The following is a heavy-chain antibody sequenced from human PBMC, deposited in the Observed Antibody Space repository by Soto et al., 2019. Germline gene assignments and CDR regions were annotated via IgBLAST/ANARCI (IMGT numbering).Heavy chain of an antibody. CDR1: GGSISSSSYY. D-gene: IGHD2-21*01. Sequence: PSETLSLTCTVSGGSISSSSYYWGGIRQPPGKGLEWIGSIYYSGSTYDNPSLKSRVTISVDTSKNHFSLRLSSVTAADTAVYYCARRPGLISSLNWFDPWGQGTLVTVSS. J-gene: IGHJ5*02. CDR3: ARRPGLISSLNWFDP. CDR2: IYYSGST. V-gene: IGHV4-39*01.